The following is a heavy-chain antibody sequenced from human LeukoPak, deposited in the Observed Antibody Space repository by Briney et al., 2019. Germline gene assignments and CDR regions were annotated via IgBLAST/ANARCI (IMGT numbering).Heavy chain of an antibody. CDR3: AKRGVVIRVFLVGFHKEAYYFDS. V-gene: IGHV3-23*01. CDR2: ISDSGGRA. D-gene: IGHD3-10*01. Sequence: GGSLRLSCAVSGITLSNYGMSWVRQAPGKGLEWVAGISDSGGRANYADSVKGRFTISRDNPNNTLSLQMNSLRAENTAVYFCAKRGVVIRVFLVGFHKEAYYFDSWGQGALVTVSS. CDR1: GITLSNYG. J-gene: IGHJ4*02.